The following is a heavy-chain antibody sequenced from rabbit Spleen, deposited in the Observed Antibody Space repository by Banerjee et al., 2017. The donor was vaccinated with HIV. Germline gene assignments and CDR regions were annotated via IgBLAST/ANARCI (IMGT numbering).Heavy chain of an antibody. CDR2: IEVGSSDFT. D-gene: IGHD1-1*01. CDR1: GVSFSGSSY. Sequence: QSLEESGGGLVQPEGSLTLTCIASGVSFSGSSYMCWVRQAPGKGLEWIACIEVGSSDFTYFATWAKGRFTISKTSSTTVTLQVTRLTAADTATYFCARDTSSSFSSYGMDLWGPGTLVTVS. CDR3: ARDTSSSFSSYGMDL. J-gene: IGHJ6*01. V-gene: IGHV1S40*01.